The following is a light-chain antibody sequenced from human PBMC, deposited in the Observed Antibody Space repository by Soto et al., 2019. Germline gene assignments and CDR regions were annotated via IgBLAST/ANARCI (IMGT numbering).Light chain of an antibody. CDR2: DAS. J-gene: IGKJ3*01. CDR3: QQRSN. V-gene: IGKV3-11*01. Sequence: EIVLTQSPATLSLSPGERATLSCRASQSVSSYLAWYQQKPGQAPRLLIYDASNRATGIPARFSGSGSETDFTLTISSLEPEDFAVYYCQQRSNFGPGTKVYIK. CDR1: QSVSSY.